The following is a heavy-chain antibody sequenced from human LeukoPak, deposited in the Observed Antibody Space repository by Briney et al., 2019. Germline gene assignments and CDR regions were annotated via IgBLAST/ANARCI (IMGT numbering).Heavy chain of an antibody. CDR1: GGSFSGYY. Sequence: SETLSLTCAVYGGSFSGYYWSWIRQPPGKGLEWIGEINHSGSTNYNPSLKSRVTISVDTSKNQFSLKLSSVTTADTAVYYCARGIAAAKWVYFDYWGQGTLVTVSS. D-gene: IGHD6-13*01. CDR3: ARGIAAAKWVYFDY. J-gene: IGHJ4*02. CDR2: INHSGST. V-gene: IGHV4-34*01.